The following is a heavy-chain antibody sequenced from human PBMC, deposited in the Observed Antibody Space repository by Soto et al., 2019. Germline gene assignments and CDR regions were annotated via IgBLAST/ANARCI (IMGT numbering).Heavy chain of an antibody. CDR3: ARSGAYGSGSYNYYYCMDV. Sequence: QVQLVESGGGVVQPGRSLRLSCAASGFTFSSYGMHWVRQAPGKGLEWVAVISYDGSNKYYADSVKGRFTISRDNSKNTLYLQMNSLRAEDTAVYYCARSGAYGSGSYNYYYCMDVWGQGTTVTVSS. CDR2: ISYDGSNK. J-gene: IGHJ6*02. V-gene: IGHV3-30*03. CDR1: GFTFSSYG. D-gene: IGHD3-10*01.